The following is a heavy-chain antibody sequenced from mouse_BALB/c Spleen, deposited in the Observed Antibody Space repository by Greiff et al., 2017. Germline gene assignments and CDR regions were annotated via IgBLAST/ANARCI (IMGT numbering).Heavy chain of an antibody. Sequence: VQLQQSGAELVRSGASVKLSCTASGFNIKDYYMHWVKQRPEQGLEWIGWIDPENGDTEYAPKFQGKATMTADTSSNTAYLQLSSLTSEDTAVYYCNDGYYGDYWGQATTLTVSS. D-gene: IGHD2-2*01. CDR1: GFNIKDYY. CDR2: IDPENGDT. V-gene: IGHV14-4*02. CDR3: NDGYYGDY. J-gene: IGHJ2*01.